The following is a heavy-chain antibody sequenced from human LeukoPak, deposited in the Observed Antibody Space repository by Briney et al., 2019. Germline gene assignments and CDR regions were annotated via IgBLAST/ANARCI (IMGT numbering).Heavy chain of an antibody. Sequence: PGGSLRLSCAASGFTFSDYYMSWIRQAPGRGLEWVSYISSSGSTIYYADSVKGRFTISRDNAKNSLYLQMNSLRAEDTAVYYCARDLYTIFGVVITPHDAFDIWGQGTMVTVSS. J-gene: IGHJ3*02. D-gene: IGHD3-3*01. V-gene: IGHV3-11*04. CDR1: GFTFSDYY. CDR3: ARDLYTIFGVVITPHDAFDI. CDR2: ISSSGSTI.